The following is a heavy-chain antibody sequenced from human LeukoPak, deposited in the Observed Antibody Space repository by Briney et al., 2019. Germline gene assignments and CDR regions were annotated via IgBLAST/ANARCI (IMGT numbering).Heavy chain of an antibody. V-gene: IGHV4-59*01. D-gene: IGHD6-19*01. CDR2: IYFTGST. Sequence: SETLSLTCTVSGGSISGYYWSWIRQPPGKGLEWLGYIYFTGSTNYNASLKGRVTISVDTSKNQSSLKLSSMTAADTAVYYCARDNRGRTGYSSGWYEFDPWGQGTLVTVSS. CDR3: ARDNRGRTGYSSGWYEFDP. J-gene: IGHJ5*02. CDR1: GGSISGYY.